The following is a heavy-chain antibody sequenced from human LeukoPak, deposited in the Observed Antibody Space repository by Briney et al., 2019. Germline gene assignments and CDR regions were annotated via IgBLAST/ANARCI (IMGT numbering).Heavy chain of an antibody. CDR2: ISYDGSNK. V-gene: IGHV3-30*18. CDR1: KFTFSSYG. CDR3: AKSRHPYKWNDGAFFDY. Sequence: GGSLRLSCAASKFTFSSYGMHWVRQAPGKGREWVAVISYDGSNKYYADSVRGRLTISTDNSKNTLYLHMNSLRPEDTAVYDCAKSRHPYKWNDGAFFDYWGQGTLVTVSS. J-gene: IGHJ4*02. D-gene: IGHD1-20*01.